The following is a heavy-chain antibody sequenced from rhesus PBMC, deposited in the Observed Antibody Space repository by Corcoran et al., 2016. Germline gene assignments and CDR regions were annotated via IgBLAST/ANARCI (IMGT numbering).Heavy chain of an antibody. CDR3: TRETTGFEF. Sequence: EVQLVESGGGLVQPGGSLRLSCAASGFTFSGYDMNWVRQAPGKGLEWVSYIRYTGKTISYADSVNGRFTLSRDNAKNSLSLQMSSLRAEDTAVYYCTRETTGFEFWGQGALVTVSS. V-gene: IGHV3-136*01. CDR2: IRYTGKTI. D-gene: IGHD4-11*01. J-gene: IGHJ1*01. CDR1: GFTFSGYD.